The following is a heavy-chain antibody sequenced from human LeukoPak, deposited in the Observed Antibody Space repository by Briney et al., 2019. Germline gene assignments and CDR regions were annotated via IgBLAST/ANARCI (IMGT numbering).Heavy chain of an antibody. CDR3: ARRFYYDSSGYPYYFDY. CDR1: GGSLSSSSYY. Sequence: PSETLSLTCTVSGGSLSSSSYYWGWIRQPPGKGLEWIGSIYYSGSTYYNPSLKSRVTISVDTSKNQFSLKLSSVTAADTAVYYCARRFYYDSSGYPYYFDYWGQGTLVTVSS. D-gene: IGHD3-22*01. V-gene: IGHV4-39*01. CDR2: IYYSGST. J-gene: IGHJ4*02.